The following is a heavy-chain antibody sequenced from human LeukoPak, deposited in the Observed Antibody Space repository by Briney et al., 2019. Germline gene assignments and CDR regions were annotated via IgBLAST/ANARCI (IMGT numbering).Heavy chain of an antibody. V-gene: IGHV1-69*13. CDR3: ARASMIVGLYGMDV. CDR1: GGTFSSYA. D-gene: IGHD3-22*01. Sequence: ASVKVACKASGGTFSSYAISWVRQAPGQGLEWVGGIIPIFGTANYAQKFQGRVTITADESTSTAYMELSSLRSEDTAVYYCARASMIVGLYGMDVWGQGTTVTVSS. CDR2: IIPIFGTA. J-gene: IGHJ6*02.